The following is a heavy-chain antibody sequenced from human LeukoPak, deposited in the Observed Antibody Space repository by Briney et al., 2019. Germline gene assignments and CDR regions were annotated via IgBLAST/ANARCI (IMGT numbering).Heavy chain of an antibody. V-gene: IGHV4-30-4*08. D-gene: IGHD4-17*01. J-gene: IGHJ4*02. Sequence: PSQTLSLTCTVSGGSISSGDYYWSWIRQPPGKGLEWIGYIYYSGSTYYNPSLKSRVTISVDTSKNQFSLKLSSVTAADTAVYYCARITTTVTTPYYFDYWAREPWSPSPQ. CDR2: IYYSGST. CDR3: ARITTTVTTPYYFDY. CDR1: GGSISSGDYY.